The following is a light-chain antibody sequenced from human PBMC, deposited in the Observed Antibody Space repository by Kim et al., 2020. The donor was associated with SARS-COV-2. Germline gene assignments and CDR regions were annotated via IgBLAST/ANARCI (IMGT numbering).Light chain of an antibody. CDR2: KAS. J-gene: IGKJ2*01. V-gene: IGKV1-5*03. CDR1: QSISGW. Sequence: DIQMTQSPSTLSASVGDRVTITCRASQSISGWLAWFQQKPGKAPKFLIYKASNLVSGVPSRFSGSGSGTEFTLTISSLQPDDFATYYCQQSNTYPVTFGQGTKLEI. CDR3: QQSNTYPVT.